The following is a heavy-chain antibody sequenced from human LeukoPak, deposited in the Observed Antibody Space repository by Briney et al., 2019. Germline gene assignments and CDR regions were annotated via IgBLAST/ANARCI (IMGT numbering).Heavy chain of an antibody. CDR1: GGSISSYY. D-gene: IGHD4-17*01. CDR3: AREGNGDYGFDY. Sequence: SETLSLTCTVSGGSISSYYWSWIRQPPGKGLEWIGYIYYSGSANYNPSLKSRVTISVDTSKNQFSLKLRSVTAADTAVYYCAREGNGDYGFDYWGQGTLVTVSS. CDR2: IYYSGSA. V-gene: IGHV4-59*01. J-gene: IGHJ4*02.